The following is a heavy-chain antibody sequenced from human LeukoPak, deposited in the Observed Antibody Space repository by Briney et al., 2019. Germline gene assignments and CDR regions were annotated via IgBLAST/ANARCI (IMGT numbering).Heavy chain of an antibody. CDR3: ARLWYSSGPDY. CDR2: IYYSGST. J-gene: IGHJ4*02. Sequence: SETLSLTCTVSGGSLSSYYWSWIRQPPGKGLEWIGYIYYSGSTNYNPSLKSRVTISVDTSKNQFSLKLSSVTAADTAVYYCARLWYSSGPDYWGQGTLVTVSS. V-gene: IGHV4-59*08. CDR1: GGSLSSYY. D-gene: IGHD6-19*01.